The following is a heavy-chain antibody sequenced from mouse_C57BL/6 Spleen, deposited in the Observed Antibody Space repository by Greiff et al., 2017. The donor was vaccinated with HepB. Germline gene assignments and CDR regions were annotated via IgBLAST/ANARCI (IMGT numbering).Heavy chain of an antibody. CDR1: GYSITSGYY. CDR3: ARLYDAWFAY. Sequence: EVQLQESGPGLVKPSQSLSLTCSVTGYSITSGYYWNWIRQFPGNKLEWMGYISYDGSNNYNPSLKNRISITRDTSKNQFFLKLNSVTTEDTATYYCARLYDAWFAYWGQGTLVTVSA. J-gene: IGHJ3*01. V-gene: IGHV3-6*01. D-gene: IGHD2-3*01. CDR2: ISYDGSN.